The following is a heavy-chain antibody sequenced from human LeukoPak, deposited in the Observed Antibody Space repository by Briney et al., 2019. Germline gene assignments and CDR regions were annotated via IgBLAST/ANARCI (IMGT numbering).Heavy chain of an antibody. J-gene: IGHJ6*03. CDR1: GGSISSYY. V-gene: IGHV4-59*12. CDR3: AREAVDYGDYGYYYYYMDV. D-gene: IGHD4-17*01. Sequence: SETLSLTCTVSGGSISSYYWSWIRQPPGKGLEWIGYIYYSGSTNYNPSLKSRVTISVDTSKNQFSLKLSSVTAADTAVYYCAREAVDYGDYGYYYYYMDVWGKGTTVTVSS. CDR2: IYYSGST.